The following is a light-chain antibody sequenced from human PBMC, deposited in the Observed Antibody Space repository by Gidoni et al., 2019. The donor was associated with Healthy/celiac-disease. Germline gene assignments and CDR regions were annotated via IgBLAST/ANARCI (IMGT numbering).Light chain of an antibody. V-gene: IGKV3-11*01. J-gene: IGKJ2*01. CDR2: DAS. CDR3: QRGNT. Sequence: EIVLTQSPATLSLSPGERATLSCRASQSVSSYLAWYQQKPGQAPRLLIYDASNRATGIPARFSGSGSGTDFTLTISSLEPEDFAVYYCQRGNTFGQXTKLEIK. CDR1: QSVSSY.